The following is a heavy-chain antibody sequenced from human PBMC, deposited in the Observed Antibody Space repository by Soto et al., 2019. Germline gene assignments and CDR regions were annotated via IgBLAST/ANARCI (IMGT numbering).Heavy chain of an antibody. CDR1: GGSISSGGYY. D-gene: IGHD3-10*01. V-gene: IGHV4-31*03. Sequence: QVQLQESGPGLVKPSQTLSLTCTVSGGSISSGGYYWSWIRQHPGKGLEWIGYIYYSGSTYYNPSLKSRVTISVDTSKNQFSLKLSSVTAADTAVYYCARGGPGFGESRWFDPWGQGTLVTVSS. CDR2: IYYSGST. J-gene: IGHJ5*02. CDR3: ARGGPGFGESRWFDP.